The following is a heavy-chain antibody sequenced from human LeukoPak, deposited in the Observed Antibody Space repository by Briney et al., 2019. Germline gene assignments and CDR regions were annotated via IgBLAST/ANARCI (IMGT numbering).Heavy chain of an antibody. CDR3: ARRGRSMTVGGQDLGAFDI. CDR1: GYSFTSNW. Sequence: GESLKISCEGSGYSFTSNWIGWVRQMPGKGLEWMGIIYPGDSDIRYSPSFQGQVTISVDKSINTAYLQWSSLKASDTAMYYCARRGRSMTVGGQDLGAFDIWGQGTMVTVSS. CDR2: IYPGDSDI. J-gene: IGHJ3*02. V-gene: IGHV5-51*01. D-gene: IGHD6-19*01.